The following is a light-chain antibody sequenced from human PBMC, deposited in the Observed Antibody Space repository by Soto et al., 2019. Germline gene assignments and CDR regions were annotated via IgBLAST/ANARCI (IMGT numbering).Light chain of an antibody. J-gene: IGKJ3*01. CDR2: AAS. CDR3: QQNYSTPLT. Sequence: EIQMTQSPSSLSASVGDRVTITCRASQSISSYLNWYQQKPGKAPKLMIYAASRLQSGVPSRFSGSGSGTDIALTISSLQPEDFATYYFQQNYSTPLTVGPGTKVYIK. V-gene: IGKV1-39*01. CDR1: QSISSY.